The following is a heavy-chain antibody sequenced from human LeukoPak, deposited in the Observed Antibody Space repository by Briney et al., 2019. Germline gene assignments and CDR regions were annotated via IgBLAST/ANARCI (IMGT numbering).Heavy chain of an antibody. V-gene: IGHV4-31*03. J-gene: IGHJ5*02. CDR1: GGSISSGGYY. CDR2: IYYSGST. Sequence: SETLSLTCTVSGGSISSGGYYWSWIRQHPGKGLEWIGYIYYSGSTYYNPSLKSRVTISVDTSKNQFSLKLSSVTAADTAVYYCARDTGYSGQIWFDPWGQGTLVTVSS. CDR3: ARDTGYSGQIWFDP. D-gene: IGHD5-12*01.